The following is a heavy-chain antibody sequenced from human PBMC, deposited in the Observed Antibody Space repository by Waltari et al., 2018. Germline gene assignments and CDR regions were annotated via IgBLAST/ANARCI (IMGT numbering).Heavy chain of an antibody. CDR3: ARGGFMDV. J-gene: IGHJ6*02. CDR1: GGSISSYY. Sequence: QVQLQESGPGLVKPSETLSLTCTVSGGSISSYYWSWIRQPPGKGLEWIGYIYYSGSTNYNPSLKSRVTIAVDTSKNQFSLKLSSVTAADTAVYYCARGGFMDVWGQGTTVTVSS. CDR2: IYYSGST. V-gene: IGHV4-59*01.